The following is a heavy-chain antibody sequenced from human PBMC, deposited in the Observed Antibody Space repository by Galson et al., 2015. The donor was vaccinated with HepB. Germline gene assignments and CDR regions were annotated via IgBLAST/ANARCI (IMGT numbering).Heavy chain of an antibody. V-gene: IGHV3-30-3*01. J-gene: IGHJ4*02. Sequence: SLRLSCAASGFTFSSYAMHWVRQAPGKGLEWVAVISYDGSNKYYADSVKGRFTISRDNSKNTLYPQMNSLRAEDTAVYYCARDRNTYYFDYWGQGTLVTVSS. CDR3: ARDRNTYYFDY. CDR1: GFTFSSYA. D-gene: IGHD3-16*01. CDR2: ISYDGSNK.